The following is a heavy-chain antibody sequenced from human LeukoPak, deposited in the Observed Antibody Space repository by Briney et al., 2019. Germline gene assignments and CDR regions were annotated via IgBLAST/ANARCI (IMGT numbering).Heavy chain of an antibody. CDR1: GFTFDDYA. J-gene: IGHJ3*02. CDR2: ISWNSGSI. V-gene: IGHV3-9*01. Sequence: GRSLRLSCAASGFTFDDYAMHWVRQAPGKGLEWVSGISWNSGSIGYADSVKGRFTSSRDNAKNSMYLQMNSLRAEDTALYYCAQLGITGTHYAFDIWGQGKMVTVSS. CDR3: AQLGITGTHYAFDI. D-gene: IGHD1-20*01.